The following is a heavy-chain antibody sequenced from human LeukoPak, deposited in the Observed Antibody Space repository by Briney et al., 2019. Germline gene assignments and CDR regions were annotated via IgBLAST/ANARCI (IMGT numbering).Heavy chain of an antibody. CDR2: INPTGGST. Sequence: GASVKVSCKASGYTFTTYYMHWVRQAPGQGLEWMGIINPTGGSTTYAQKFQGRVTMTRDTTTSTVYMELSSLRSEDTAVYYCARIETDSNGYSLGAFDIWGQETMFTVSS. V-gene: IGHV1-46*01. CDR1: GYTFTTYY. J-gene: IGHJ3*02. D-gene: IGHD3-22*01. CDR3: ARIETDSNGYSLGAFDI.